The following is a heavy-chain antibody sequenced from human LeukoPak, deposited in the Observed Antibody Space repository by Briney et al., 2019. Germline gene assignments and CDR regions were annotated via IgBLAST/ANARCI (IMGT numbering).Heavy chain of an antibody. V-gene: IGHV1-18*01. J-gene: IGHJ4*02. D-gene: IGHD2-2*01. Sequence: GASVKVSCKASGYTFTSYDISWVRQAPGQGLEWMGWISAYNGNTNYAQKLQGRVTMTTDTSTSTAYMELRSLRSDDTAVYYCAIGSKPTVWYYFDYWGQGTLVTVSS. CDR2: ISAYNGNT. CDR3: AIGSKPTVWYYFDY. CDR1: GYTFTSYD.